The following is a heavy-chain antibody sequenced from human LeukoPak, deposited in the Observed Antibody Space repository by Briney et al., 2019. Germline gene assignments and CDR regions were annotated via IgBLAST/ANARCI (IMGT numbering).Heavy chain of an antibody. CDR2: IKKDGSEK. Sequence: GGSLRLSCAPSGFTFSAYSLSWVRQAPGKGLEWVAKIKKDGSEKDYVDSVKGRFTISRDNAKGSLYLQLNSLRAEDTAVYYCARGFQRGDSPVWGQGTLSPSPQ. CDR3: ARGFQRGDSPV. D-gene: IGHD2-21*02. V-gene: IGHV3-7*01. CDR1: GFTFSAYS. J-gene: IGHJ4*02.